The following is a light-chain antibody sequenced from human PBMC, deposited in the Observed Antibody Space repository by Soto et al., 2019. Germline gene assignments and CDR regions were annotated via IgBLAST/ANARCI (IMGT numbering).Light chain of an antibody. CDR1: QSVSNN. V-gene: IGKV3-11*01. Sequence: EIVLTQSPATLSLSPGERATLSCRASQSVSNNLAWYQQKPGQAPRLLIYDASNRATGIPARFSGSGSGTDFTLTISRLEPEDFAVYYCQQRSNWPPLTFGGGIKVEIK. CDR2: DAS. CDR3: QQRSNWPPLT. J-gene: IGKJ4*01.